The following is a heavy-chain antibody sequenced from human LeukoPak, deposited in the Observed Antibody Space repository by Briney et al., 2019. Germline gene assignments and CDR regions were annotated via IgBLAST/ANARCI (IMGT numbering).Heavy chain of an antibody. CDR2: ISGSGGSA. J-gene: IGHJ4*02. V-gene: IGHV3-23*01. D-gene: IGHD2-2*01. CDR1: GFTFNSYA. Sequence: GGSLRLSCAASGFTFNSYAMSWVRQAPGKGLEWVSAISGSGGSAYYGDSVKGRFTISRDKSKNTLYLQMNSLRAEDTAVYYCAKLYCSSTSCSYDYWGQGTLVTVSS. CDR3: AKLYCSSTSCSYDY.